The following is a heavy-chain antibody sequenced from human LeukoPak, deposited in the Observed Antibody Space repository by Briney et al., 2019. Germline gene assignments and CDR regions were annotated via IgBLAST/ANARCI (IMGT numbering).Heavy chain of an antibody. D-gene: IGHD4-17*01. V-gene: IGHV3-33*01. CDR3: ARDYGPVTTRFDC. Sequence: GRSLRLSCAASGFTFSSYGMHWVRQAPGKGLEWVAVIWYDGSNKYYADSVKGRFTISRDNSKNTLYLQMNSLRAEDTAVYYCARDYGPVTTRFDCWGQGTLVSVSS. CDR2: IWYDGSNK. J-gene: IGHJ4*02. CDR1: GFTFSSYG.